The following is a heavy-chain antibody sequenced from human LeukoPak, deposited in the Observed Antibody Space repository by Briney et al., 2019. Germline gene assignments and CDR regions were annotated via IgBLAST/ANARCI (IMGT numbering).Heavy chain of an antibody. D-gene: IGHD3-3*01. CDR1: GFTFSSYA. J-gene: IGHJ6*02. CDR2: ISYDGSNK. CDR3: ARDQTAQGYDFWSGYYTGSLGSYGMDV. V-gene: IGHV3-30*04. Sequence: GGSLRLSCAPSGFTFSSYAMQWVRQAPGKGLEWVAVISYDGSNKYYADSVKGRFTISRDNSKNTLYLQMNSLRAEDTAVYYCARDQTAQGYDFWSGYYTGSLGSYGMDVWGQGTTVTVSS.